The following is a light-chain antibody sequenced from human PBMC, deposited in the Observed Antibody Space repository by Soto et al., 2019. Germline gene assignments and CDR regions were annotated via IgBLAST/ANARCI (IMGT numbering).Light chain of an antibody. CDR2: KAS. CDR1: QSISTW. V-gene: IGKV1-5*03. J-gene: IGKJ1*01. CDR3: QQYNSYPWT. Sequence: IQMTQSPSTLSASVGDRVTFTCRASQSISTWLAWYQQKPGKAPKLLIYKASTLEVGFPSTFSGSESGTEFTLTISTLQPSDFATYYCQQYNSYPWTFGQGTKV.